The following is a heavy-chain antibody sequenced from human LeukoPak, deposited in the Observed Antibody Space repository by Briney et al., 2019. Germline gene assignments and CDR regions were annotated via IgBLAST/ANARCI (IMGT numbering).Heavy chain of an antibody. Sequence: EASETLSLTCTVSGGSISSYYWSWIRQPAGKGLEWIGRIYTSGSTNYNPSLKSRVTMSVDTSKSQFSLKLSSVTAADTAVYYCARDRGIAAAGTGWFDPWGQGTLVTVSS. CDR2: IYTSGST. CDR1: GGSISSYY. CDR3: ARDRGIAAAGTGWFDP. D-gene: IGHD6-13*01. J-gene: IGHJ5*02. V-gene: IGHV4-4*07.